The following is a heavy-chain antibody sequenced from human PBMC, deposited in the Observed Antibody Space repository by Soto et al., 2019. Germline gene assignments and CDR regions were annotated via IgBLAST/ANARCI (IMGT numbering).Heavy chain of an antibody. CDR1: GGSISSYY. CDR2: IYYSGST. V-gene: IGHV4-59*08. Sequence: QVQLQESGPGLVKPSETLSLTCTVSGGSISSYYWSWIRQPPGKGLEWIGYIYYSGSTNYNPSLKSRVTISVDTSKNQFSLKLSSVTAADTAVYYCARRYGWAFDIWGQGTIVTVSS. CDR3: ARRYGWAFDI. D-gene: IGHD3-16*01. J-gene: IGHJ3*02.